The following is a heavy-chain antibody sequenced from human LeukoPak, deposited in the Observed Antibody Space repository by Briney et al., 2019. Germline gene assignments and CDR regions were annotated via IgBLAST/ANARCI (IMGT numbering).Heavy chain of an antibody. V-gene: IGHV4-59*08. J-gene: IGHJ4*02. CDR2: IYYSGST. CDR3: ASTKRRDGYNYFDY. CDR1: GGSISSYY. Sequence: SETLSLTCTVSGGSISSYYWSWIWQPPGKGLEWSGYIYYSGSTNYNPSLKSRVTISVDTSKNQFSLKLSSVTAADTAVYYCASTKRRDGYNYFDYWGPGTLVTVSA. D-gene: IGHD5-24*01.